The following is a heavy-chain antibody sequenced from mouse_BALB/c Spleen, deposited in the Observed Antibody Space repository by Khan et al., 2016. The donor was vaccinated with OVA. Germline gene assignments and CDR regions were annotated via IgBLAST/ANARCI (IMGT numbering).Heavy chain of an antibody. CDR2: MIYTGYT. V-gene: IGHV3-8*02. CDR1: GDSITSGY. CDR3: ARSTYRYAFAY. J-gene: IGHJ3*01. D-gene: IGHD2-14*01. Sequence: EVQLQESGPSLVKPSQTLSLTCSVTGDSITSGYWSWIRKFPGNKLEYMGYMIYTGYTDYNPSLKSRLAITRHTSKNTYFLQLNSVTNEDTATYYCARSTYRYAFAYWAQGTLVTVSA.